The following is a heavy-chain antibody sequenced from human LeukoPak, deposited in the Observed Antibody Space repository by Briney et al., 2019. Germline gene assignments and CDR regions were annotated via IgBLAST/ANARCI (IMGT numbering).Heavy chain of an antibody. D-gene: IGHD6-19*01. V-gene: IGHV4-61*01. CDR3: ASLAVAGLSEGY. J-gene: IGHJ4*02. CDR1: GGSVTSINYY. CDR2: IYYNGRT. Sequence: SETLSLTCAVSGGSVTSINYYWSWVRQPPGQGLEYIGYIYYNGRTNYNPSLKSRVTMSVDTSNNQVSLKLSSVTAADTAVYYCASLAVAGLSEGYWGQGTLVIVSS.